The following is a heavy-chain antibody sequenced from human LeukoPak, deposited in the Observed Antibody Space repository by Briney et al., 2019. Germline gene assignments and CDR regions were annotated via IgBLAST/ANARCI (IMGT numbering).Heavy chain of an antibody. V-gene: IGHV3-7*01. CDR1: GFTFSDYW. Sequence: GGSLRLSCAASGFTFSDYWMSWVRQAPGKGPEWVANIHQDGGERYYVDSVKGRFTISRDNAKNSLYLQMDSLRAEDTAVYYCARDPPHGMDVWGQGTTVTVSS. J-gene: IGHJ6*02. CDR2: IHQDGGER. CDR3: ARDPPHGMDV.